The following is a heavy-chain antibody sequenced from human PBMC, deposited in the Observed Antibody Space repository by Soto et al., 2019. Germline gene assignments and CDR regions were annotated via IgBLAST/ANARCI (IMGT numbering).Heavy chain of an antibody. CDR2: MNPNSGGT. J-gene: IGHJ4*02. V-gene: IGHV1-2*02. CDR1: GYTFIGNN. CDR3: AKGTGSSWFDY. D-gene: IGHD6-13*01. Sequence: ASVKVSCKASGYTFIGNNIHWVRQAPGQGLEWMGWMNPNSGGTKYAQKFQGRVTMTRDTSISTAYMELSRLISDDTAVYFCAKGTGSSWFDYWGQGTLVTVSS.